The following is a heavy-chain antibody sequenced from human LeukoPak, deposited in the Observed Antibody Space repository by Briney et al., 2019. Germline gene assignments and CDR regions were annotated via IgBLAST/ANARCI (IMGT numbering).Heavy chain of an antibody. CDR3: AKAYCGSTSCPHNY. CDR2: ISGSGGST. Sequence: GGSLRLSCAASGFTFSCYAMSWVRQAPGKGLEWVSAISGSGGSTYYADSVKGRFTISRDNSKNTLYLQMNSLRAEDTAVYYCAKAYCGSTSCPHNYWGQGTLITVSS. D-gene: IGHD2-2*01. V-gene: IGHV3-23*01. CDR1: GFTFSCYA. J-gene: IGHJ4*02.